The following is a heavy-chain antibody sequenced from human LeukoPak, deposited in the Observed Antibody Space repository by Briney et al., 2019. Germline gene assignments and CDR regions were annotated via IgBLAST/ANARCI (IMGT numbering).Heavy chain of an antibody. J-gene: IGHJ4*02. CDR1: GFTFSSYW. CDR3: AKGGYYDFWSGFTLDY. D-gene: IGHD3-3*01. V-gene: IGHV3-7*01. CDR2: IKQDGSEK. Sequence: PGGSLRLSCAASGFTFSSYWMSWVRQAPGKGLEWVANIKQDGSEKNYVDSVKGRFTISRDNAKNSLYLQMNSLRAEDTAVYYCAKGGYYDFWSGFTLDYWGQGTLVTVSS.